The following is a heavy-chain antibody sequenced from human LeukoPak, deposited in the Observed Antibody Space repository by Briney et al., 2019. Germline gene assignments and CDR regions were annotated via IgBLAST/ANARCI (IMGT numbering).Heavy chain of an antibody. Sequence: GASVKVSCKASGYTFTSYYMHWVRQAPEQGLEWMGIINPSGGSTSYAQKFQGRVTMTRDTSTSTVYMELSSLRSEDTAVYYCARDNGMIVTRNWFDPWGQGTLVTVSS. CDR3: ARDNGMIVTRNWFDP. CDR1: GYTFTSYY. CDR2: INPSGGST. D-gene: IGHD3-22*01. J-gene: IGHJ5*02. V-gene: IGHV1-46*01.